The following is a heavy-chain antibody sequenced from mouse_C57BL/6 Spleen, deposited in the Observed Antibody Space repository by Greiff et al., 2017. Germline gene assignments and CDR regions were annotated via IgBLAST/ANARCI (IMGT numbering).Heavy chain of an antibody. J-gene: IGHJ3*01. D-gene: IGHD1-1*01. CDR3: ARSYYYGSSVWFAD. V-gene: IGHV1-52*01. CDR2: IDPSDSET. Sequence: QVQLQQPGAELVRPGSSVKLSCKASGYTFTSYWMHWVKQRPIQGLEWIGNIDPSDSETHYNQKFKDKATLTVDKSSSTAYMQLSSLTSEDSAVYYCARSYYYGSSVWFADWGQGTLVTVSA. CDR1: GYTFTSYW.